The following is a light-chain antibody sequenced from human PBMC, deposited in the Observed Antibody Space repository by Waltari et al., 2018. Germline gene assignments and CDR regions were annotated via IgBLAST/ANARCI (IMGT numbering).Light chain of an antibody. J-gene: IGLJ2*01. CDR3: SSYTSSSTVV. CDR2: DVS. CDR1: SSYVGGYNY. V-gene: IGLV2-14*03. Sequence: QSALTQPASVSGSPGQSITISCTGTSSYVGGYNYVSWYQQHPGKAPKLMIYDVSNRPSGVSNRFSGLQAEDEADYYCSSYTSSSTVVFGGGTKLTVL.